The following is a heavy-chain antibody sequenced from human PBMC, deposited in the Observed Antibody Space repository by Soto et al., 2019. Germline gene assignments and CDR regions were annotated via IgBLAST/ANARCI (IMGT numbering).Heavy chain of an antibody. V-gene: IGHV4-59*01. CDR2: IYYSGRT. J-gene: IGHJ6*03. Sequence: PSETLSLTCTVSGGSISSYYWSWIRQPPGKGLEWIGYIYYSGRTNYNPPLKSQVTISEETSKNHFSLKLSSVTAADTAVYYCARAYYYYMDVWGKGTTVTVSS. CDR1: GGSISSYY. CDR3: ARAYYYYMDV.